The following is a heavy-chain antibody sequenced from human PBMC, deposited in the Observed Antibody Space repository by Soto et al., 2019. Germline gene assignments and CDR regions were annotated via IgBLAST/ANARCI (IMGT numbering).Heavy chain of an antibody. Sequence: ASVKVSCKASGGTFSSYTISWVRQAPGQGLEWMGRIIPILGIANYAQKFQGRVTITADKSTSTAYMELSSLRSEDTAVYYCARMDDCSGGSCKPDAFDIWGQGTMVTVSS. CDR3: ARMDDCSGGSCKPDAFDI. CDR2: IIPILGIA. V-gene: IGHV1-69*02. J-gene: IGHJ3*02. CDR1: GGTFSSYT. D-gene: IGHD2-15*01.